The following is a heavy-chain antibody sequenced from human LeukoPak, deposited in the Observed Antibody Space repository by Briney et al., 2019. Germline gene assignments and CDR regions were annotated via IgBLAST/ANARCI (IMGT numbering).Heavy chain of an antibody. CDR3: ARDQEGFDY. V-gene: IGHV1-46*01. CDR2: IYPRNGST. J-gene: IGHJ4*02. Sequence: ASVTVSFTASGYTFTSNYIHWVRQAPGQGLEWMGMIYPRNGSTSYAQKFQGRVTVTRDTSTSTVHMELSGLRSEDTAVYYCARDQEGFDYWGQGTLVTVSS. CDR1: GYTFTSNY.